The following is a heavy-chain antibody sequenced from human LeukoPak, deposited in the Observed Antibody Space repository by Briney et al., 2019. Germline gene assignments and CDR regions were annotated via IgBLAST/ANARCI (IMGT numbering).Heavy chain of an antibody. J-gene: IGHJ4*02. V-gene: IGHV4-61*02. CDR3: AREVKGYYDSSGSENFDY. CDR1: GGPIGSGSYY. D-gene: IGHD3-22*01. CDR2: IYTSGST. Sequence: SETLSLTCTVSGGPIGSGSYYWSWIRQPAGKGLEWIGRIYTSGSTNYNPSLKSRVTISVDTSKNQFSLKLSSVTAADTAVYYCAREVKGYYDSSGSENFDYWGQGTLVTVSS.